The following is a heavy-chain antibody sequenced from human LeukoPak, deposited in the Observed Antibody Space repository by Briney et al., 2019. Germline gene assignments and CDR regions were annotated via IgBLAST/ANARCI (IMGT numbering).Heavy chain of an antibody. CDR1: GGSISSYY. D-gene: IGHD6-13*01. Sequence: PSETLSLTCTVSGGSISSYYWSWTRQPPGKGLEWIGYIYYSGSTNYNPSLKSRVTISVDTSKNQFSLKLSSVTAADTAVYYCARETGAAVNGFDPWGQGTLVTVSS. CDR3: ARETGAAVNGFDP. CDR2: IYYSGST. V-gene: IGHV4-59*12. J-gene: IGHJ5*02.